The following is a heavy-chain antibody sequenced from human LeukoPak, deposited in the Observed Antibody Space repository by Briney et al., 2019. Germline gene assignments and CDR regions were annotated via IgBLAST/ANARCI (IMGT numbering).Heavy chain of an antibody. J-gene: IGHJ2*01. CDR3: ARRPRYYGSGSYYSRRGWYFDL. CDR1: GGSFSGYY. V-gene: IGHV4-34*01. CDR2: INHSGST. Sequence: KPSETLSLTCAVYGGSFSGYYWSWIRQPPGKGLEWIGEINHSGSTNYNPSLKSRVTISVDTSKNQFSLKLSSVTAADTAVYYCARRPRYYGSGSYYSRRGWYFDLWGRGTLVTVSS. D-gene: IGHD3-10*01.